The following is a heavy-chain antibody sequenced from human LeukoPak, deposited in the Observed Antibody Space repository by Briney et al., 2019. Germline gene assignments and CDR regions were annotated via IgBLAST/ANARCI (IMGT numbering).Heavy chain of an antibody. CDR3: ARASGWYRELNY. J-gene: IGHJ4*02. D-gene: IGHD6-19*01. CDR2: IYYSGST. CDR1: GGSISSYY. Sequence: SETLSLTCTVSGGSISSYYWSWIRQPPGKGLEWIGYIYYSGSTNYNTSLKSRVTISVDTSKNQFSLKLSSVTAADTAVYYCARASGWYRELNYWGQGTLVTVSS. V-gene: IGHV4-59*01.